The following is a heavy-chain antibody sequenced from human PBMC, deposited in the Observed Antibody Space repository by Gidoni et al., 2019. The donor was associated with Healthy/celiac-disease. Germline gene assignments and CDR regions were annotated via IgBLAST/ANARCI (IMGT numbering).Heavy chain of an antibody. J-gene: IGHJ4*02. Sequence: QVQLVQSGAEVKKPGASVQVSCKASGYTFTSYGISWVRQAPGQGLEWMGWISAYNGNTNYAQKLQGRVTMTTDTSTSTAYMELRSLRSDDTAVYYCATTPYYDSSGYRFDYWGQGTLVTVSS. CDR2: ISAYNGNT. CDR3: ATTPYYDSSGYRFDY. D-gene: IGHD3-22*01. V-gene: IGHV1-18*01. CDR1: GYTFTSYG.